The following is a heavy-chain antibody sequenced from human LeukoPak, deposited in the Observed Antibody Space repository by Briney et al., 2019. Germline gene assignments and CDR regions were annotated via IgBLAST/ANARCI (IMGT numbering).Heavy chain of an antibody. V-gene: IGHV1-2*02. CDR1: GYTFTVYY. CDR2: INPNNGGT. D-gene: IGHD2-8*01. CDR3: AREMVYAFDI. J-gene: IGHJ3*02. Sequence: ASVKVSCTTSGYTFTVYYIHWVRQAPGQGLEWVGWINPNNGGTNYAPKFQGRVTMTMDTSITTAYMELSRLRSDDTAVYYCAREMVYAFDIWGQGTLVTVSS.